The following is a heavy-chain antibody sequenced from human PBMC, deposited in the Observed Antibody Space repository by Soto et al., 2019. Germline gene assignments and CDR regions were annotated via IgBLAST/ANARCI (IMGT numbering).Heavy chain of an antibody. CDR1: GYTFTVYY. CDR2: INPKSGGT. J-gene: IGHJ4*02. Sequence: ASVKVSCKASGYTFTVYYMHWVRQAPGQGLEWMGWINPKSGGTMYPQKFQGRVTMTWDTSISTAYKALTRLRSDDTAVYYCARDLAKGGGSAGFDYWGQGTLVTVS. CDR3: ARDLAKGGGSAGFDY. V-gene: IGHV1-2*02. D-gene: IGHD1-26*01.